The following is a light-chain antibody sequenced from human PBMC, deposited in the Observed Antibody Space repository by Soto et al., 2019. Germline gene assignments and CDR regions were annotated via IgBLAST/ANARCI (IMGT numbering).Light chain of an antibody. J-gene: IGKJ4*01. CDR2: GAS. V-gene: IGKV3-20*01. CDR1: QSVSSY. Sequence: EFVLTQSPGTLSLSPGERATLYFSASQSVSSYLAWYQQKPGQSPRLLIYGASTRATGIPDRFSGSGSGTDFTLTISRLEPEDFAVYYCQQYGSSLLTFGGGTKVDIK. CDR3: QQYGSSLLT.